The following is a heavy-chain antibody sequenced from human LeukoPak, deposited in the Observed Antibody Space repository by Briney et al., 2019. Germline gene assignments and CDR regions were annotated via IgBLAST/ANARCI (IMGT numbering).Heavy chain of an antibody. CDR1: GYSFTSYW. CDR3: ARHDSSSWSTSDY. CDR2: IYPDDSDT. D-gene: IGHD6-13*01. V-gene: IGHV5-51*01. J-gene: IGHJ4*02. Sequence: GESLKISCKGSGYSFTSYWIAWVRQMPGKGLEWMGIIYPDDSDTRYSPSFQGQVTISADKSISTAYLQWSSLKASDTAVFYCARHDSSSWSTSDYWGQGTLVTASS.